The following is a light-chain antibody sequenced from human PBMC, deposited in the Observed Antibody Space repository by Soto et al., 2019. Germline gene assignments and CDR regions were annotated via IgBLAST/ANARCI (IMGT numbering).Light chain of an antibody. CDR2: DAS. V-gene: IGKV3-11*01. J-gene: IGKJ1*01. CDR3: QQRSNRPT. Sequence: EIVVTQSPATLSLSPGERATLSCRASQSVSSYLAWYQQKPGQAPRLLIYDASNRATGIPARFSGSGSGTDFTLTISSLEPEDFAVYYCQQRSNRPTFGQGTKVDIK. CDR1: QSVSSY.